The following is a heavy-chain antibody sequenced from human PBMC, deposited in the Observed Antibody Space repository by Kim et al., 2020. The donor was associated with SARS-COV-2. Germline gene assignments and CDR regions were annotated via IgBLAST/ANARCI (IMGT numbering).Heavy chain of an antibody. CDR3: ARRVVAVRYFDY. V-gene: IGHV4-39*01. D-gene: IGHD2-21*01. CDR1: GASVSTSTYY. J-gene: IGHJ4*02. Sequence: SETLSLNCSVSGASVSTSTYYWVWIRQSPGKGLEWTGSVYYGGNTFFNPSLESRVTMSVDRSKNQFSLSLRSVTAADTAVYYCARRVVAVRYFDYWGPGTLVTVSS. CDR2: VYYGGNT.